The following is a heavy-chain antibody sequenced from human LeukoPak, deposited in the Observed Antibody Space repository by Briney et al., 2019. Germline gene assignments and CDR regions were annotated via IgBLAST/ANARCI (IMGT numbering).Heavy chain of an antibody. CDR2: ISSSGTTI. J-gene: IGHJ4*02. CDR3: ARGCPDDFWSGYYTGIVDY. D-gene: IGHD3-3*01. Sequence: PGGSLRLSCAASGFTFSSYEMNWVRQAPGKGLEWVSYISSSGTTIYYTGSVKGRFTISRDNAKNSLYLQMNSLRAEDTAVYYCARGCPDDFWSGYYTGIVDYWGQGTLVTVSS. CDR1: GFTFSSYE. V-gene: IGHV3-48*03.